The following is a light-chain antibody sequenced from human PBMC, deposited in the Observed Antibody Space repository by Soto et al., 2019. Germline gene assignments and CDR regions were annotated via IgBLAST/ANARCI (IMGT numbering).Light chain of an antibody. CDR1: SSDIGLYTY. Sequence: QSVLGQPASMSGSRGQSITIPCTGASSDIGLYTYVSWYQHHPGKATKWLISEVNIRPLGLSDRFSASYAGNTDSLTISRLEPEDEAFYYCSCLSTTSSPLVFGTGTKDTVL. CDR3: SCLSTTSSPLV. CDR2: EVN. J-gene: IGLJ1*01. V-gene: IGLV2-14*01.